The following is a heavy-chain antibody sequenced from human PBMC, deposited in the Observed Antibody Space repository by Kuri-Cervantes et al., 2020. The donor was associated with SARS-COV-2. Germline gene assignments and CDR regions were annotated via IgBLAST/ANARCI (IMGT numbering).Heavy chain of an antibody. V-gene: IGHV3-64*02. CDR3: ARNTRVSGSYYPLDY. CDR1: GFTFSSYA. J-gene: IGHJ4*02. CDR2: ISGSGGST. D-gene: IGHD1-26*01. Sequence: GESLKISCSASGFTFSSYAMSWVRQAPGKGLEWVSAISGSGGSTYYADSVKGRFTISRDNSKNTLYLQMGSLRAEDMAVYYCARNTRVSGSYYPLDYWGQGTLVTVSS.